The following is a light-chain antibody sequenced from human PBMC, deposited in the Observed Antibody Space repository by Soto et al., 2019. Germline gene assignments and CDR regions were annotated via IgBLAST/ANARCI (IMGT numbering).Light chain of an antibody. CDR3: QSYDTSLRDV. CDR1: SSNIGAGYD. Sequence: QSVLTQPPSVSGAPGQRVTISCTGSSSNIGAGYDVHWYQQLPGTAPKLLIYGNTERPSGVPDRFSGSKSGTSASLAITGLQTEDEADYYCQSYDTSLRDVFGTGTKLTVL. CDR2: GNT. J-gene: IGLJ1*01. V-gene: IGLV1-40*01.